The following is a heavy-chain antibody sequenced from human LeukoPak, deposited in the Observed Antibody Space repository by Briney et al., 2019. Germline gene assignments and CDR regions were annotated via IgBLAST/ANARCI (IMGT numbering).Heavy chain of an antibody. V-gene: IGHV3-21*01. CDR2: ISSSSSYI. CDR3: ARGPTYGDYLDY. D-gene: IGHD4-17*01. Sequence: NPGGSPRLSCAASGFTFSSYSMNWVRQAPGKGLEWVSSISSSSSYIYYADSVKGRFTISRDNAKNSLYLQMNSLRAEDTAVYYCARGPTYGDYLDYWGQGTLVTVSS. CDR1: GFTFSSYS. J-gene: IGHJ4*02.